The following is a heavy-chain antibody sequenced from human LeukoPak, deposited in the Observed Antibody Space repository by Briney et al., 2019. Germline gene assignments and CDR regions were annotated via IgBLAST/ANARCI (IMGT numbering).Heavy chain of an antibody. CDR1: GGSFSGYY. V-gene: IGHV4-34*01. Sequence: SETLSLTCAVYGGSFSGYYWSWIRQPPGKGLEWIGEINHSGSSNYSPSLKSRVTIAVDTSKNQFSLKLDSVTAADTAVYYCAARAFHKAFNIWGQGTMVTVSS. D-gene: IGHD2-21*01. CDR3: AARAFHKAFNI. CDR2: INHSGSS. J-gene: IGHJ3*02.